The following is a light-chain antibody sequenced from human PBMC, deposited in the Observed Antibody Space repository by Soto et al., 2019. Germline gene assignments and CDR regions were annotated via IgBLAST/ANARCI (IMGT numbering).Light chain of an antibody. Sequence: EIVLTQSPGNVSLSPGERATLSCRASTSVTRTYLAWYQEKHGQAPRLLISGASSRAAGIPDRFSGSGSGTDFTRTISRVEPEDSAVYHCQQFTNSPSWTGGQGTKVELK. CDR2: GAS. V-gene: IGKV3-20*01. CDR3: QQFTNSPSWT. J-gene: IGKJ1*01. CDR1: TSVTRTY.